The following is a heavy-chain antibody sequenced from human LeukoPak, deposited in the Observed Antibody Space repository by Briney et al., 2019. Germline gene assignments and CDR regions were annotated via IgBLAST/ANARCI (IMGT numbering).Heavy chain of an antibody. CDR2: MRSDGTSK. V-gene: IGHV3-30*02. CDR3: AKDRPIKGGFDP. Sequence: GGSLRLSCVASGFSLTTYVMLWVRQAPGKGLQWVAFMRSDGTSKYYGDSVEGRFTISRDNSKSTLYLLMNSLSAEDTGIYYCAKDRPIKGGFDPWGQGTPVTVSS. J-gene: IGHJ5*02. D-gene: IGHD3-16*01. CDR1: GFSLTTYV.